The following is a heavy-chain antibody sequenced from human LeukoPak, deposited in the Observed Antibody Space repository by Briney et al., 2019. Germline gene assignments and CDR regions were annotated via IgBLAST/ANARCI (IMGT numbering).Heavy chain of an antibody. V-gene: IGHV4-30-4*08. D-gene: IGHD3-10*01. CDR3: ARDRRPGVFDI. CDR1: GGSISSYY. J-gene: IGHJ3*02. CDR2: IYYSGST. Sequence: SETLSLTCTVSGGSISSYYWSWIRQPPGKGLEWIGYIYYSGSTYYNPSLKSRVTISVDTSKNQFSLKLSSVTAADTAVYYCARDRRPGVFDIWGQGTMVTVSS.